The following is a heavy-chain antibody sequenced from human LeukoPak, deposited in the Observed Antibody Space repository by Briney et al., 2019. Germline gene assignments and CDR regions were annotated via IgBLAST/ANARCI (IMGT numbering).Heavy chain of an antibody. V-gene: IGHV4-59*12. Sequence: SETLSLTCTVSGGSISSYYWSWIRQPPGKGLEWIGYIYYSGSTNYNPSLESRVTISVDTSKNQFSLKLSSVTAEDTAVYYCARDPGGYSGYDLDYWGQGTLVTVSS. CDR3: ARDPGGYSGYDLDY. CDR2: IYYSGST. D-gene: IGHD5-12*01. CDR1: GGSISSYY. J-gene: IGHJ4*02.